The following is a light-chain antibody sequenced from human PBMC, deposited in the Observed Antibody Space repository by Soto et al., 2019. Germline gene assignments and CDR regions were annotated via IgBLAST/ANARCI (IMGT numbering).Light chain of an antibody. V-gene: IGKV1-5*03. CDR2: KAS. Sequence: DIQMTQSPATLSASVGDRVIITCRASQSIGSWLAWYQQKPGKGPNLLIYKASILESGVPLRFSGSGSGTEFTLTINSLQPDDFATYYCQQYDRYSLTFGQGTKV. CDR3: QQYDRYSLT. CDR1: QSIGSW. J-gene: IGKJ1*01.